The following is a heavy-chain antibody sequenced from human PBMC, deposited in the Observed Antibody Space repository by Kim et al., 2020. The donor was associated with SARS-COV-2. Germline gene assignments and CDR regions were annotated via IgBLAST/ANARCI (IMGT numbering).Heavy chain of an antibody. CDR1: GGSFSGYY. CDR3: ARPYPINYYGSGSAYDY. Sequence: SETLSLTCAVYGGSFSGYYWSWIRQPPGKGLEWIGEINHSGSTNYNPSLKSRVTISVDTSKNQFSLKLSSVTAADTAVYYCARPYPINYYGSGSAYDYWGQGTLVTVSS. V-gene: IGHV4-34*01. CDR2: INHSGST. J-gene: IGHJ4*02. D-gene: IGHD3-10*01.